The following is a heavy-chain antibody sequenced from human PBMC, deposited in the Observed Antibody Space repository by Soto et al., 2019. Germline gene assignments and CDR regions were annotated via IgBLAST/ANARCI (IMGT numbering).Heavy chain of an antibody. Sequence: ASVKVSCKASSYTFANLYIHWVRQAPGQRLEWMGMISPSGAGTTYAQSFQGRFTMTRDTSTNTVYMQLSSLTSEDTAVYYCARHFGVIRDYFYYYGMDIWGQGTSVTSP. CDR3: ARHFGVIRDYFYYYGMDI. CDR1: SYTFANLY. D-gene: IGHD3-3*01. J-gene: IGHJ6*02. CDR2: ISPSGAGT. V-gene: IGHV1-46*01.